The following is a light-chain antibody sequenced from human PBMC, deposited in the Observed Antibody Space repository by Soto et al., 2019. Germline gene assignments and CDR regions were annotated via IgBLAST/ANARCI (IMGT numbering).Light chain of an antibody. CDR1: QTITNS. CDR2: SAS. V-gene: IGKV1-39*01. CDR3: QLSYRNPRT. J-gene: IGKJ1*01. Sequence: IQMTQSPSSLSASVGDKVAITCRASQTITNSLNWYQKKPGKAPNLLIHSASTLHSGVPSRFSGSGYGTDFTVSLLSLQPEEFRTYFCQLSYRNPRTCGQGTKVEI.